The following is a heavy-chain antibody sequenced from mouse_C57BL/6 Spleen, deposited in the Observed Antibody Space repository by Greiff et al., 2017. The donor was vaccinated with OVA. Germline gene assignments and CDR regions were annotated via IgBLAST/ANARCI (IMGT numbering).Heavy chain of an antibody. V-gene: IGHV1-69*01. J-gene: IGHJ3*01. CDR3: AREWAY. D-gene: IGHD1-3*01. CDR1: GYTFTSYW. Sequence: QVQLKQPGAELVMPGASVKLSCKASGYTFTSYWMHWVKQRPGQGLEWIGEIAPSDSYTNYNQKFKGKSTLTVDKSSSTAYMQLSSLTSEDSAVYYCAREWAYWGQGTLVTVSA. CDR2: IAPSDSYT.